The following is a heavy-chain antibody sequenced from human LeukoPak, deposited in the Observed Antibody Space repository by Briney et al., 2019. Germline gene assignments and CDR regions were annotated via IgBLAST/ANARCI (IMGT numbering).Heavy chain of an antibody. CDR1: GYTFTGYY. CDR2: INPNSGGT. Sequence: ASVKVSCKASGYTFTGYYMHWVRQAPGQGLEWMGWINPNSGGTNYAQKFQGRVTMTRDTSISTAYMELSSLRSEDTAVYYCARDSSSWYGGWFDPWGQGTLVTVSS. J-gene: IGHJ5*02. V-gene: IGHV1-2*02. D-gene: IGHD6-13*01. CDR3: ARDSSSWYGGWFDP.